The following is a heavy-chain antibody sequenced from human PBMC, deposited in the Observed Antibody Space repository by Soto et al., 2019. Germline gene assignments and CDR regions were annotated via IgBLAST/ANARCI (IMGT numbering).Heavy chain of an antibody. J-gene: IGHJ6*02. CDR2: LYSGGTT. CDR3: AREDRRRDGRDYYYYYGMDV. Sequence: PGGSLRLSCAASGFTFSNYAMSWVRQAPGKGLEWVSVLYSGGTTYYADSVKGRFTISRDNSKNTLYLQMNSLRAEDTAVYYCAREDRRRDGRDYYYYYGMDVWGQGTTVTVSS. CDR1: GFTFSNYA. V-gene: IGHV3-53*01.